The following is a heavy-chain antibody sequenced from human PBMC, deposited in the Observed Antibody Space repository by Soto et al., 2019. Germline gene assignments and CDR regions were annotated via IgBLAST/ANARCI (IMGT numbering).Heavy chain of an antibody. J-gene: IGHJ6*03. CDR2: INSDGTRT. Sequence: GGSLRLSCAASGFTFSNYWMHWVRQAPGKGLVWVSRINSDGTRTNYADSVKGRFTISRDNAENTLYLQMNSLTAEDTAVYYCARVAVGYYYMDVWGQGTTVTVSS. CDR3: ARVAVGYYYMDV. V-gene: IGHV3-74*01. CDR1: GFTFSNYW.